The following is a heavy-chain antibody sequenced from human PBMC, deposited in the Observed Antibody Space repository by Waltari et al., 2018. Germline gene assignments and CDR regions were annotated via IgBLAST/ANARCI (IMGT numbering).Heavy chain of an antibody. CDR3: EHSPHYDFWSGYNWFDP. J-gene: IGHJ5*02. CDR1: GFSLSTSGVG. D-gene: IGHD3-3*01. V-gene: IGHV2-5*01. CDR2: IYWHDDK. Sequence: QITLKESGPTLVKPTQTLTLTCTFSGFSLSTSGVGVGWIRQPPGKALEWLALIYWHDDKGYSHTLKSRITITKDTSKNQVVLTMTNMDPVDTATYYCEHSPHYDFWSGYNWFDPWGQGTLVTVSS.